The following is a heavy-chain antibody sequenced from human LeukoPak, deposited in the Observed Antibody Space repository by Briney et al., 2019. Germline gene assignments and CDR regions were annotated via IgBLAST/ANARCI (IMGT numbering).Heavy chain of an antibody. J-gene: IGHJ4*02. V-gene: IGHV3-30*18. D-gene: IGHD3-22*01. Sequence: GGSLRLSCAASGFTFSSYGMHWVRQAPGKGLEWEAVISYDGSNKYYADSVKGRFTISRDNSKNTLYLQMNSLRAEDTAVYYCAKPTYYYDSSGYYSQKGLDYWGQGTLDTVSS. CDR2: ISYDGSNK. CDR3: AKPTYYYDSSGYYSQKGLDY. CDR1: GFTFSSYG.